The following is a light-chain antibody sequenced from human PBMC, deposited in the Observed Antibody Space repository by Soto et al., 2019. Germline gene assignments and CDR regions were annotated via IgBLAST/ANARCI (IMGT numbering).Light chain of an antibody. CDR1: QRVSSSY. J-gene: IGKJ1*01. Sequence: EIVLTQSPGTLSLSPGERATLSCRASQRVSSSYLTWYQKKPGQAPRLLIYGASSRATGIPDRLSGSGSGTDFTLTISRLEPEDFAVYYCQQYGSSPTFGQGTKVEIK. V-gene: IGKV3-20*01. CDR2: GAS. CDR3: QQYGSSPT.